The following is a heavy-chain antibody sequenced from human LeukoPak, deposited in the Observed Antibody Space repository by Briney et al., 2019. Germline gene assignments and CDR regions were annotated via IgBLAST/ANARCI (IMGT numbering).Heavy chain of an antibody. J-gene: IGHJ4*02. CDR1: GFTFNNYA. CDR3: AKVSGDIVVVLSLWAFDY. V-gene: IGHV3-23*01. CDR2: ISGSGGST. Sequence: GGSLRLSCAASGFTFNNYAMNWVRQASGKGLEWVSVISGSGGSTYYADSVKGRFTISRDNSKNTLYLQMNSLRAEDTAVYYCAKVSGDIVVVLSLWAFDYWGQGTLVTVSS. D-gene: IGHD2-2*01.